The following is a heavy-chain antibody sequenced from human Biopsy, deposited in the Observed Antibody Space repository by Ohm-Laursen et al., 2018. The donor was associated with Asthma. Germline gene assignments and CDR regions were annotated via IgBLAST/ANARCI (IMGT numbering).Heavy chain of an antibody. Sequence: GESLRISCKASGYIFTSYWIGWVRQMPGKGLEWMGIIFPGDSDTIYSPSFQGQVTISADKSISTAYLQRSSLKASDTAIYYCARLAYGSGSFFDFWGQGTLVTAAS. CDR3: ARLAYGSGSFFDF. CDR1: GYIFTSYW. D-gene: IGHD3-10*01. CDR2: IFPGDSDT. V-gene: IGHV5-51*01. J-gene: IGHJ4*02.